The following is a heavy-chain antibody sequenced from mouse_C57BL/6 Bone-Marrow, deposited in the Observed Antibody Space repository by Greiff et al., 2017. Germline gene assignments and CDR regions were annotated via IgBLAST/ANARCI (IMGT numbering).Heavy chain of an antibody. V-gene: IGHV14-3*01. D-gene: IGHD3-2*02. CDR3: ALDISERFAY. J-gene: IGHJ3*01. Sequence: EVQLQQSVAELVRPGASVKLSCTASGFNFKNTYMHWVKQRPAQGLEWIGRIDPANGNTKYAPKFQGKATIPADKSSNTAYLQLSSLTSEDTAVYYCALDISERFAYWGQGTLVTGSA. CDR1: GFNFKNTY. CDR2: IDPANGNT.